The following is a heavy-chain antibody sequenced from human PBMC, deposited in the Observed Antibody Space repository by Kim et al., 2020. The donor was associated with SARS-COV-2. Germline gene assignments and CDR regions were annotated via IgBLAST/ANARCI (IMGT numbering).Heavy chain of an antibody. J-gene: IGHJ4*02. V-gene: IGHV3-23*01. D-gene: IGHD2-2*01. CDR3: AKDRFGLLWLDY. Sequence: GGSLRLSCAASGFTFSSYAMSWVRQAPGKGLEWVSAIIGSGGSTYYADSVKGRFTISRDNSKNTLYLQMNSLRAEDTAVYYCAKDRFGLLWLDYWGQGTLVTVSS. CDR2: IIGSGGST. CDR1: GFTFSSYA.